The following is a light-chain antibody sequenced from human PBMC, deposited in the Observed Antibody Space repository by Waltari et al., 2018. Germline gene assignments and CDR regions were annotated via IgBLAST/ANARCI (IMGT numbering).Light chain of an antibody. CDR2: DSS. CDR3: QQRSGWPPT. CDR1: QSIDNF. V-gene: IGKV3-11*01. Sequence: RATLYCRASQSIDNFLAWYQQKPGQAPRLLIYDSSNRATDIPARFSGSGSGTDFTLTISSLEPEDFAVYYCQQRSGWPPTFGGGTKVDI. J-gene: IGKJ4*01.